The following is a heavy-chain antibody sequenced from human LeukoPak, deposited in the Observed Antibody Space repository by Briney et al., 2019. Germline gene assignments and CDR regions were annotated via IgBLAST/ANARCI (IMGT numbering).Heavy chain of an antibody. CDR1: GYSISSGYC. CDR2: IYHSGST. J-gene: IGHJ4*02. Sequence: PSETLSLTCTVSGYSISSGYCWGWIRQPPGKGLEWIGSIYHSGSTYYNPSLKSRVTISVDTSKNQFSLKLSSVTAADTAVYYCAIFRQVLVYAMGYWGQGTLVTVSS. CDR3: AIFRQVLVYAMGY. D-gene: IGHD2-8*01. V-gene: IGHV4-38-2*02.